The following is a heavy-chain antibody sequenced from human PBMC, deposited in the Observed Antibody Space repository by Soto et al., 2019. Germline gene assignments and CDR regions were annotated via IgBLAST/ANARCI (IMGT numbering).Heavy chain of an antibody. CDR2: FYYSEST. J-gene: IGHJ6*02. D-gene: IGHD2-2*01. V-gene: IGHV4-39*01. Sequence: QLQLQESGPGLVKPSETLSLTCTVSGGSISSGPYSWGWIRQPPGEGLEWIGTFYYSESTYYNPSLEGRVTISVETSKYQFSLQVSSVTVADTAVYYCARLGGYCSSTSCYGFYGMDVWGQGTTVTVSS. CDR3: ARLGGYCSSTSCYGFYGMDV. CDR1: GGSISSGPYS.